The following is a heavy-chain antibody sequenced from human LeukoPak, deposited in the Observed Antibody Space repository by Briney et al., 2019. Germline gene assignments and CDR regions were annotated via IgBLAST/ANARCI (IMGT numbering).Heavy chain of an antibody. D-gene: IGHD2-15*01. Sequence: GGSLRLSCAASGFTFSSYGMHWVRQAPGKGLDWVAVISYDGSNKYYADSVKGRFTISRDNSKNTLFLQMNSLRAEDTAVYYCARGDIVEGWNWFDPWGQGTLVTVSS. CDR3: ARGDIVEGWNWFDP. J-gene: IGHJ5*02. V-gene: IGHV3-30*03. CDR2: ISYDGSNK. CDR1: GFTFSSYG.